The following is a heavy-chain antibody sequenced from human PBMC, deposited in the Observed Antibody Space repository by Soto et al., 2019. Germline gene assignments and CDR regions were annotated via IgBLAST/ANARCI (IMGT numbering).Heavy chain of an antibody. CDR3: ARTIESGSYYPHWFEP. D-gene: IGHD1-26*01. Sequence: PXGSLRGSSPASRLTFSSSSMHWVRQAPGMGLEWVAVISYDGSNKYYADSVKGRFTISRDNSKNTLYLQMNSLRAEDTAVFYCARTIESGSYYPHWFEPWVQGTLVTVSS. CDR1: RLTFSSSS. J-gene: IGHJ5*02. CDR2: ISYDGSNK. V-gene: IGHV3-30-3*01.